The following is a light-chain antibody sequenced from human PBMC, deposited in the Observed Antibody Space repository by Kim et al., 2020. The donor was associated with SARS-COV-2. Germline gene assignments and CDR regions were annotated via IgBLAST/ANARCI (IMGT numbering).Light chain of an antibody. CDR3: NSRDSSGDDLV. CDR1: KLRTYY. V-gene: IGLV3-19*01. J-gene: IGLJ3*02. Sequence: AMGQTVRNTCQGDKLRTYYESRYKQRTGQAPDLVMYGKNNRPAGIPDRFSGSNSGSTASLTIVGTQAEDEGDYYCNSRDSSGDDLVFGGGTQLTVL. CDR2: GKN.